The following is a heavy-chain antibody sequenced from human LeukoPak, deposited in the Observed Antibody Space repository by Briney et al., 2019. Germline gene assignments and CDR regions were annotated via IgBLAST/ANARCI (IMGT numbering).Heavy chain of an antibody. CDR1: GYTFTSYD. CDR3: ARVGAVVRNYYYYYYMDV. CDR2: MNPNSGNT. D-gene: IGHD3-10*01. Sequence: ASVKVSCKASGYTFTSYDINWVRQATGQGLEWMGWMNPNSGNTGYAQKFQGRVTITRNTSISTAYMELSSLRSEDTAVYYCARVGAVVRNYYYYYYMDVWGKGTTVTVSS. J-gene: IGHJ6*03. V-gene: IGHV1-8*03.